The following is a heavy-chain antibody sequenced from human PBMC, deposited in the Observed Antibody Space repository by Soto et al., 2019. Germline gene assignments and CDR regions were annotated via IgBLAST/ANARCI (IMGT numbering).Heavy chain of an antibody. Sequence: QVHLLLQSGAEVKKPGSSGKVSCKASGGTPSNSAISWVRQAPGQGLEGMGGIIPVFGLVKYAQNFQGRVALTADESTNPAYMELGSLRPEDAAVYYCAGGRIVVVGSRAYYGMDVWGQGTTVTVSS. CDR3: AGGRIVVVGSRAYYGMDV. CDR2: IIPVFGLV. CDR1: GGTPSNSA. D-gene: IGHD3-22*01. J-gene: IGHJ6*02. V-gene: IGHV1-69*01.